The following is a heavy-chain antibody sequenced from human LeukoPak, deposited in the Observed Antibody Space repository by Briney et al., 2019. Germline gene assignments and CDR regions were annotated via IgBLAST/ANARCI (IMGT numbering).Heavy chain of an antibody. Sequence: SETLSLTCTVPGYSISSGYYWGWIRQPPGKGLEWIGSIYHSGSTYYNPSLKSRVTISVDTSKNQFSLKLSSVTAADTAVYYCASQVMIVVVNDWGQGTLVTVSS. CDR2: IYHSGST. D-gene: IGHD3-22*01. CDR3: ASQVMIVVVND. J-gene: IGHJ4*02. CDR1: GYSISSGYY. V-gene: IGHV4-38-2*02.